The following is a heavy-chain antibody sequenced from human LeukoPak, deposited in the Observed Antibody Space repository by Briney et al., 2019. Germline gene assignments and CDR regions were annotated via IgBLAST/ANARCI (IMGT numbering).Heavy chain of an antibody. J-gene: IGHJ4*02. CDR2: IYYSGST. V-gene: IGHV4-59*01. CDR1: GGSISSYY. D-gene: IGHD1-1*01. Sequence: SETLSLTCTVSGGSISSYYWSWIRQPPGKGLEWIGYIYYSGSTNYNPSLKSRVTISVDTSKNQFSLKLSSVTAADTAVYYCARDRPRTGISVWGQGTLVTVSS. CDR3: ARDRPRTGISV.